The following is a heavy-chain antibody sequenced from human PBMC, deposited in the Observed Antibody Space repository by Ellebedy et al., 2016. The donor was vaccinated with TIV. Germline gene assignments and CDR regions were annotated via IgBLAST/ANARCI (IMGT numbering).Heavy chain of an antibody. D-gene: IGHD3-10*01. V-gene: IGHV3-9*01. CDR3: ARGGGMVRGLDYFDY. CDR2: ISWNSGSI. CDR1: GFTFSSYW. J-gene: IGHJ4*02. Sequence: GGSLRLSCAASGFTFSSYWMHWVRQAPGKGLEWVSGISWNSGSIGYADSVKGRFTISRDNAKNSLYLQMNSLGAEDTAVYYCARGGGMVRGLDYFDYWGQGTLVTVSS.